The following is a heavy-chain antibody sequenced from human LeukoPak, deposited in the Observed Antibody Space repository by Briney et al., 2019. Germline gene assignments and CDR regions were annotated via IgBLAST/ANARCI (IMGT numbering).Heavy chain of an antibody. CDR3: ARGVGPTTAQSTFDY. D-gene: IGHD1-26*01. CDR2: VYFTGST. J-gene: IGHJ4*02. V-gene: IGHV4-39*07. Sequence: SETLSLTCTVSGGSVNSNNYYWAWVRQPPGKGLEWIGAVYFTGSTQYNPSLKSRVTISVDTSKDQFSLKLASATAADTAVYYCARGVGPTTAQSTFDYWGQGALVTVSS. CDR1: GGSVNSNNYY.